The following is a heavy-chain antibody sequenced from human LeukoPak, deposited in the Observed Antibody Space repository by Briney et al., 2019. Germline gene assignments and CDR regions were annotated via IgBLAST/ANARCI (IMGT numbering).Heavy chain of an antibody. Sequence: PSQTLSLTCAVSGDSITSGTYYWSWVRQHPGKGLEWIGCVRYTGSTYYDPSPRSRITMSIDTSKNQFPLRLDSVTAADTAVYYCARDGPTRSLYLWGQGILVTVSS. J-gene: IGHJ4*02. CDR1: GDSITSGTYY. CDR2: VRYTGST. CDR3: ARDGPTRSLYL. V-gene: IGHV4-31*11. D-gene: IGHD1-1*01.